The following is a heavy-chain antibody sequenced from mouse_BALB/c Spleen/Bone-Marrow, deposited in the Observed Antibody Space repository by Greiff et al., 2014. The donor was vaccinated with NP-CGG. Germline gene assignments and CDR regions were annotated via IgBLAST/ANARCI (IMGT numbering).Heavy chain of an antibody. D-gene: IGHD2-4*01. CDR1: GFTFSSYG. Sequence: EVQLVESGGGLVQPGGSLKLSCAASGFTFSSYGMSWVRQNMDKRLELVATIKSNGGSTYYPDSVKGRFSISRDNAKNTLYLQMSSLKSEDTAMYYCTSLSSMITAAWFAYWGQGTLVTISA. V-gene: IGHV5-6-3*01. J-gene: IGHJ3*01. CDR2: IKSNGGST. CDR3: TSLSSMITAAWFAY.